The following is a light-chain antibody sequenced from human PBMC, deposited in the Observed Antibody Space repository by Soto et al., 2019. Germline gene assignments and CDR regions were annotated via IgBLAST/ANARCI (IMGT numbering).Light chain of an antibody. Sequence: QSLLTQPPSASGTPGQRVTISCSGSSANIGSNYVYWYQQRPGTAPKLLIYRNNQRPSGVPDRFSGSKSGTSASLAISGLRSEDEADYYCAAWDDSLSVLYVFGTGTKVTVL. CDR2: RNN. CDR3: AAWDDSLSVLYV. CDR1: SANIGSNY. J-gene: IGLJ1*01. V-gene: IGLV1-47*01.